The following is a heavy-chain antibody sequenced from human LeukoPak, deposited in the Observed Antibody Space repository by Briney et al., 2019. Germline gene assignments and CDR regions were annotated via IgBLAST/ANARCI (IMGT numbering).Heavy chain of an antibody. CDR3: ARDCSGGSCYSWTKSYYYYMDV. CDR1: GGSISSYY. Sequence: PSETLSLTCTVSGGSISSYYWSWIRQPAGKGLEWIGRIYTSGSTNYNPSLKSRVTMSVDTSKNQFSLKLTSVTAADTAVYYCARDCSGGSCYSWTKSYYYYMDVWGKGTTVTVSS. CDR2: IYTSGST. D-gene: IGHD2-15*01. J-gene: IGHJ6*03. V-gene: IGHV4-4*07.